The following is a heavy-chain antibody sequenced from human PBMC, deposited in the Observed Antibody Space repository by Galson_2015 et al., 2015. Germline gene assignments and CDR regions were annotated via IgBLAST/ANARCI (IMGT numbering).Heavy chain of an antibody. CDR1: GFTFSSYG. J-gene: IGHJ4*02. D-gene: IGHD1-26*01. V-gene: IGHV3-33*01. Sequence: SLRLSCAASGFTFSSYGMHWVRQAPGKGLEWVAVIWYDGSNKYYADSVKGRFTISRDNSKNTLYLQMNSLRAEDTAVYYCARDLVGATKGDYWGQGTLVTVSS. CDR2: IWYDGSNK. CDR3: ARDLVGATKGDY.